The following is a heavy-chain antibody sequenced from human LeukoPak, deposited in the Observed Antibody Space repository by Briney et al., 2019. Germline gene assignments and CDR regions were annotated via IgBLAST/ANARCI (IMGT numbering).Heavy chain of an antibody. CDR2: IYYSGST. CDR3: ARAADYYDSSGSTGGDAFDI. V-gene: IGHV4-59*01. D-gene: IGHD3-22*01. J-gene: IGHJ3*02. Sequence: PSETLSLTCTVSGGSISSYYWSWIRQPPGKGLEWIGYIYYSGSTNYNPSLKSRVTISVDTSKNQFSLKLSSVTAADTAVYYCARAADYYDSSGSTGGDAFDIWGQGTMVTVSS. CDR1: GGSISSYY.